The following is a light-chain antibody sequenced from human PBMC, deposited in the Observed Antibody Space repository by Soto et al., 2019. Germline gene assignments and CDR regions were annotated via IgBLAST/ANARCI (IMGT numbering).Light chain of an antibody. J-gene: IGLJ1*01. CDR2: DVS. CDR1: SSDVGGYNY. Sequence: QSALTQPASVSGSPGQSITISCTGTSSDVGGYNYVSWYQQHPGKAPKLMIYDVSNRPSGVSNPFSGSKSGNTASLTISGLQAEDEADYYCSSYTSSSTVYVFGTGTKLTVL. CDR3: SSYTSSSTVYV. V-gene: IGLV2-14*01.